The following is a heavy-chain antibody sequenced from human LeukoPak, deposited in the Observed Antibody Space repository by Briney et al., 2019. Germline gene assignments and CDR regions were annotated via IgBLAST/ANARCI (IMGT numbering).Heavy chain of an antibody. D-gene: IGHD1-26*01. CDR3: ARGGVGTTDFDY. V-gene: IGHV4-59*01. Sequence: SETLSLTCTVSGGSISSYYWSWIRQPPGKGLEWIGYIYYSGSTNYNPSLKSRVTISVDTSRNQFSLKLSSVTAADTAVYYCARGGVGTTDFDYWGQGTLVTVSS. CDR1: GGSISSYY. CDR2: IYYSGST. J-gene: IGHJ4*02.